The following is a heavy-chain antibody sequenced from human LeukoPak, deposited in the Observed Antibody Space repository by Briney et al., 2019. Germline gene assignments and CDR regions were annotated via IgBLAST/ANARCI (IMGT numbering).Heavy chain of an antibody. Sequence: GGALRLSCAASGFTFSSYWMSWVRQAPGKGLEWVANIKQDGSEKYYVDSVKGRFTISRDNAKNSVFLIMNSLRAEDTAVYYCTRDGDGNFDYWGQGTLVTVSS. J-gene: IGHJ4*02. V-gene: IGHV3-7*01. D-gene: IGHD7-27*01. CDR2: IKQDGSEK. CDR3: TRDGDGNFDY. CDR1: GFTFSSYW.